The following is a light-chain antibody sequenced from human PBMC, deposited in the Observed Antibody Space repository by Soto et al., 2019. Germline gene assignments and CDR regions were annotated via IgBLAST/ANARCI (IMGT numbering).Light chain of an antibody. CDR3: CSYAGSSWV. J-gene: IGLJ3*02. CDR2: EGT. V-gene: IGLV2-23*01. CDR1: SGDVGSYNL. Sequence: QSVLTQPASVSGSPGQSITISCTGTSGDVGSYNLVSWYQQHPGKAPKLMIYEGTKRPSGVSNRFSGSKSGSTASLTISGLQAEDEADYYCCSYAGSSWVFGGGTKVTVL.